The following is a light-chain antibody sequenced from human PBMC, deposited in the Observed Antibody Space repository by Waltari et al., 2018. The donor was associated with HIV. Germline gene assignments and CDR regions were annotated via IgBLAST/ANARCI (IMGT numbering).Light chain of an antibody. CDR2: GAS. J-gene: IGKJ2*01. CDR3: QQYGHSAVMYT. CDR1: QSVGSSY. V-gene: IGKV3-20*01. Sequence: EVVLTQSPGTLSLFPGERATLSCRASQSVGSSYLAWYQQKPGQAPRLLIYGASSRATGIPDRFSGSGSGTDFTLTISRVEPEDFAVYYCQQYGHSAVMYTFGQGTNLQIK.